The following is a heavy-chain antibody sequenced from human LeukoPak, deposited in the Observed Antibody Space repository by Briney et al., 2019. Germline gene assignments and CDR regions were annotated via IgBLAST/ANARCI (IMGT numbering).Heavy chain of an antibody. Sequence: GGSLRLSCAASGFTFSSYAMSWVRQAPGKGLEWVSAISGSGGSTYYADSVKGRFSISRDNSKNTLFLQMNSLRAEDTAVYYCATRNFGSGSRYFDYWGQGTLVTVPS. CDR3: ATRNFGSGSRYFDY. J-gene: IGHJ4*02. V-gene: IGHV3-23*01. CDR1: GFTFSSYA. D-gene: IGHD3-10*01. CDR2: ISGSGGST.